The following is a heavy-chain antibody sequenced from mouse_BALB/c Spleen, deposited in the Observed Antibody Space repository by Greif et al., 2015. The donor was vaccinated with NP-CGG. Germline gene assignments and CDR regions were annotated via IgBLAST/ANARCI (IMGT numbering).Heavy chain of an antibody. D-gene: IGHD2-12*01. CDR1: GFNIKDTY. CDR3: AKAYYKSLGFAY. J-gene: IGHJ3*01. Sequence: EVKLMESGAELVKPGASVKLSCTPSGFNIKDTYMHWVKQRPEQGLEWIGRIDPANANPKYDPKFQGKATITPDASSNTAYLQLSSLTSEDTAVYYCAKAYYKSLGFAYWGQGTLVTVSA. V-gene: IGHV14-3*02. CDR2: IDPANANP.